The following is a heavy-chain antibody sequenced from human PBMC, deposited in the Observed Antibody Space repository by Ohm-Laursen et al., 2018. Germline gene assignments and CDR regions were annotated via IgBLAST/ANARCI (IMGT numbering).Heavy chain of an antibody. J-gene: IGHJ4*02. CDR3: ARNYR. CDR1: GFGFSTYW. V-gene: IGHV3-48*04. D-gene: IGHD5-24*01. Sequence: SLRLSCAATGFGFSTYWLNWVRQAPGRGLEWIAYITTGGNTMYYADSVKGRFTISRDNAKNSLYLQMISLRAEDTAVYYCARNYRWGQGTLVTLSS. CDR2: ITTGGNTM.